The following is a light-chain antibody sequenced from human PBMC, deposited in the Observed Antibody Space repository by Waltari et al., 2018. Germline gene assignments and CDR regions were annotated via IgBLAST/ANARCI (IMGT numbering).Light chain of an antibody. CDR3: SSYSNDHTVI. Sequence: QSGLTQPASMSGSPGQSISISCSGSGSDLGASPFVSWYQQFPGSPPKLLIYDGSHRPSGISDRFSGSTSGYKASLTITNLQIEDEADYFCSSYSNDHTVIFGAGTRLTVL. CDR2: DGS. J-gene: IGLJ2*01. V-gene: IGLV2-14*03. CDR1: GSDLGASPF.